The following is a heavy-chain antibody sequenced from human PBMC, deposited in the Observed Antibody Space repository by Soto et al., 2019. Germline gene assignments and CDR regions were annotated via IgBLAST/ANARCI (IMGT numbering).Heavy chain of an antibody. CDR2: ISAYNGNT. CDR1: GYTFTSYG. CDR3: ARGSFSAFWSGVSLKYFDY. J-gene: IGHJ4*02. V-gene: IGHV1-18*01. D-gene: IGHD3-3*01. Sequence: QVQLVQSGAEVKKPGASVKVSCKASGYTFTSYGITWVRQAPGQGLEWMGWISAYNGNTNYAQKLQGRVTMTTDTSTSTAYMELRSLRSDDTAVYYCARGSFSAFWSGVSLKYFDYWGQGTLVTVSS.